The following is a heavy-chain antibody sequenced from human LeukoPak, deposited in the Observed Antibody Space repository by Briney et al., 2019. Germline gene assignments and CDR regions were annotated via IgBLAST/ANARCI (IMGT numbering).Heavy chain of an antibody. CDR3: ARGMALDY. Sequence: SETLFLTCAVYGGSFSGYYWSWIRQPPGKGLEWIGEINHGGGTNYNPSLKSRVTISVDTSKNQFSLNLYSVTAADTAVYYCARGMALDYWGQGTLVTVPS. J-gene: IGHJ4*02. V-gene: IGHV4-34*01. D-gene: IGHD3-10*01. CDR2: INHGGGT. CDR1: GGSFSGYY.